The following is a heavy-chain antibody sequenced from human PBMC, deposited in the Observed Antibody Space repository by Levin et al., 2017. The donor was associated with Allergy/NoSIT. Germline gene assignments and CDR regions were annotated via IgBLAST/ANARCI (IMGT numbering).Heavy chain of an antibody. CDR2: INPNSGGT. CDR3: AHTHDILTTQFDY. V-gene: IGHV1-2*02. CDR1: GSTFTGYY. J-gene: IGHJ4*02. D-gene: IGHD3-9*01. Sequence: PGGSLRLSCKASGSTFTGYYMHWVRQAPGQGLEWMGWINPNSGGTNYAQKFQGRVTMTRDTSISTAYMELSRLRSDDTAVYYCAHTHDILTTQFDYWGQGTLVTVSS.